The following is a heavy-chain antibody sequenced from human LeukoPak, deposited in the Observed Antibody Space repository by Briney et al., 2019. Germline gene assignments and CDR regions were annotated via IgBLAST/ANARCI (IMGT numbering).Heavy chain of an antibody. D-gene: IGHD3-22*01. CDR3: ARVWGSDSSGYYPDY. V-gene: IGHV1-69*05. CDR1: GGTFSSYA. Sequence: ASVKVSCKASGGTFSSYAISWVRQAPGQGLEWMGGIIPIFDTANYAQKLQGRVTMTTDTSTSTAYMELRSLRSDDTAVYYCARVWGSDSSGYYPDYWGQGTLVTVSS. CDR2: IIPIFDTA. J-gene: IGHJ4*02.